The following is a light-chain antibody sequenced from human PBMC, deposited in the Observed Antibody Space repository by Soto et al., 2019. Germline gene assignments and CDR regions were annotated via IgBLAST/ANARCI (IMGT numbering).Light chain of an antibody. J-gene: IGLJ3*02. Sequence: QSALTQPASVSGSPGQSITISCTGTSSDISAYNYVSWYQQHPGKAPKLMIYEVSNRPSGVSNRFSGSKSGNTASLTISGLQAEDEADYYCSSYTNRNTWVFGGGTQLTVL. CDR1: SSDISAYNY. CDR2: EVS. V-gene: IGLV2-14*01. CDR3: SSYTNRNTWV.